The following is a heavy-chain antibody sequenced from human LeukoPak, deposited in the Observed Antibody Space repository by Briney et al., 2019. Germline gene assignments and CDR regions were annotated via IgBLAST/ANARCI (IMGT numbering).Heavy chain of an antibody. CDR2: IYYSGST. CDR1: GGSISSYY. D-gene: IGHD3-10*01. J-gene: IGHJ5*02. CDR3: ARTYYYGSGAKRWFDP. V-gene: IGHV4-59*01. Sequence: SETLSLTCTVSGGSISSYYWSRIRQPPGKGLEWIGYIYYSGSTNYNPSLKSRVTISVDTSKNQFSLKLSSVTAADTAVYYCARTYYYGSGAKRWFDPWGQGTLVTVSS.